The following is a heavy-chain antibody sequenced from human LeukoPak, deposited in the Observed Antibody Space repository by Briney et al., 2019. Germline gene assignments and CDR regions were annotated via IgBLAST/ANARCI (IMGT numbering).Heavy chain of an antibody. D-gene: IGHD4-17*01. J-gene: IGHJ4*02. CDR2: INPNSGGT. Sequence: GASVKVSCKASGYTFTGYYMHWVRQAPGQGLEWMGRINPNSGGTNYAQKFQGRVTMTRDTSINTAYMELSRLRSDDTAVYYCANIPTVTTNVGFDYWGQGTLVTVSS. CDR3: ANIPTVTTNVGFDY. CDR1: GYTFTGYY. V-gene: IGHV1-2*06.